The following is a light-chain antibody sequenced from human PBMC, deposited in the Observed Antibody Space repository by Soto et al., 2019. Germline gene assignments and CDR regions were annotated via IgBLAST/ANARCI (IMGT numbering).Light chain of an antibody. CDR2: AAS. CDR1: QDISND. V-gene: IGKV1-17*01. Sequence: IQMTQSPSSLSASVGDRVTITCRASQDISNDLGWYQQKPGKAPKVLIYAASSLQSGVPSGFSGSGSGTEFTLTISSLQPEDFATYYCLQHNLYPLAFGGGTKVDIK. J-gene: IGKJ4*01. CDR3: LQHNLYPLA.